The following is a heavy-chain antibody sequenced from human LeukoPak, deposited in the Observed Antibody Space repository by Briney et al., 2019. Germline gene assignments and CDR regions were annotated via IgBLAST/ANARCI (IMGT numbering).Heavy chain of an antibody. D-gene: IGHD3-16*01. CDR3: TTSTTGSYADY. CDR1: GFTFSSYA. CDR2: ISGSGGST. Sequence: GGSLRLSCAASGFTFSSYAMSWVRQAPGKGLEWVSAISGSGGSTYYADSVKGRFTISRDNSKNTLYLQMNSLKTEDTAVYYCTTSTTGSYADYWGQGTLVTVSS. V-gene: IGHV3-23*01. J-gene: IGHJ4*02.